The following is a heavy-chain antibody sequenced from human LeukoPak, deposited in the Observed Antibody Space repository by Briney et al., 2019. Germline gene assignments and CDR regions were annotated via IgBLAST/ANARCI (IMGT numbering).Heavy chain of an antibody. Sequence: ASVKVSCKASGYTFTSYYMHWVRQAPGQGLEWMGIINPSGGSTSYAQKFQGRVTMTRNTSISTAYMELSSLRSEDTAVYYCARAMVRGVIGILPHYWGQGTLVTVSS. V-gene: IGHV1-46*01. J-gene: IGHJ4*02. CDR2: INPSGGST. D-gene: IGHD3-10*01. CDR1: GYTFTSYY. CDR3: ARAMVRGVIGILPHY.